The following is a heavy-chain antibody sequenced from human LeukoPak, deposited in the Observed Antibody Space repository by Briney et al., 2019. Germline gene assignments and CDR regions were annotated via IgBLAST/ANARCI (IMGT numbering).Heavy chain of an antibody. D-gene: IGHD2-2*01. Sequence: GASVKVSCKASGGTFSSYAISWVRQAPGQGLEWMGGIIPIFGTANYAQKFQGRVTITADESTSTAYMELSSLRSEDTAVYYCARDRGPGSLCSSTSCLINWFDPWGQGTLVTVSS. V-gene: IGHV1-69*13. CDR3: ARDRGPGSLCSSTSCLINWFDP. J-gene: IGHJ5*02. CDR2: IIPIFGTA. CDR1: GGTFSSYA.